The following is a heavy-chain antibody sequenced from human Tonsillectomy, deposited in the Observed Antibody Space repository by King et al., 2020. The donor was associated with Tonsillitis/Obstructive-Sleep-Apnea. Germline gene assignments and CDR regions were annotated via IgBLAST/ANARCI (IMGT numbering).Heavy chain of an antibody. D-gene: IGHD3-10*01. CDR1: GFTFSSSG. Sequence: VQLVESGGGVVQPGRSLRLSCAASGFTFSSSGMHWVRQAPGKGLEWVAVISYGGSNRYYADSVKGRFTISRENSKNTLDLQMNSLRAEDTAVYYCAKGGLYMVRASPYYYYMDVWGKGTTVTVSS. CDR3: AKGGLYMVRASPYYYYMDV. CDR2: ISYGGSNR. V-gene: IGHV3-30*18. J-gene: IGHJ6*03.